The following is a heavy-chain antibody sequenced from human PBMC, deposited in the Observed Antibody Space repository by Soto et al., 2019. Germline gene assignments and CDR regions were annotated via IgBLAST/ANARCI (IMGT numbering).Heavy chain of an antibody. J-gene: IGHJ4*02. V-gene: IGHV3-33*01. Sequence: QVQLVESGGGVVPPGTSLRLSCGASGFSFNTHGMHWVRQSPGKGLEWVAVIWFDGSKKYYEDSVTGRFRISRDNSRSALYLKMDSLRVEDTGVYFCARSSGVGIDFWGQGTLVTVSS. D-gene: IGHD6-19*01. CDR3: ARSSGVGIDF. CDR2: IWFDGSKK. CDR1: GFSFNTHG.